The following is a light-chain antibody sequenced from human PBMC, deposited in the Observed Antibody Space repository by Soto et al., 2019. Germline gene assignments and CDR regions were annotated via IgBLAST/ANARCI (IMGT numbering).Light chain of an antibody. V-gene: IGLV2-14*01. J-gene: IGLJ1*01. Sequence: QSVLTQPASVSGSPGQSITISCTGTSSDVGGYNYVSWYQQHPGKAPKLMIYDVSNRPSGVANRFSGSKSGNTASLTISGLQAEDEADYCCSSDTSSSTYVFGTGTKLTVL. CDR2: DVS. CDR1: SSDVGGYNY. CDR3: SSDTSSSTYV.